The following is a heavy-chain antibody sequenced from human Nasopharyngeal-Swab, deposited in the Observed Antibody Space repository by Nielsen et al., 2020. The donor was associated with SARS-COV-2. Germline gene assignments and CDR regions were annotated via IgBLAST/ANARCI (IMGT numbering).Heavy chain of an antibody. D-gene: IGHD3-9*01. V-gene: IGHV3-33*01. CDR3: ARDGDILTGLSLDY. CDR2: IWYDGSNK. Sequence: VRQMPGKGLEWVAIIWYDGSNKYYADSVKGRFTISRDNSKNTLYLQMNSLRAEGTAVYYCARDGDILTGLSLDYWGQGTLVTVSS. J-gene: IGHJ4*02.